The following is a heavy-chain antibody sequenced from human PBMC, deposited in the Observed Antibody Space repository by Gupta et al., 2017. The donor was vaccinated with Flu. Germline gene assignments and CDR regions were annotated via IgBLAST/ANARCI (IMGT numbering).Heavy chain of an antibody. V-gene: IGHV4-31*02. D-gene: IGHD4-17*01. Sequence: QVQLQESGPGLVKPSQTLSLTCTVSDGSINSGGYYWSWIRQRPGKGLEWIGYIYYSGFTYYNPSLKSRLSLSIDTSRRQFSLKVNSVTAADTAVYYCARDALDLDGDSANYSLDVWGQGTTVTVSS. J-gene: IGHJ6*02. CDR1: DGSINSGGYY. CDR3: ARDALDLDGDSANYSLDV. CDR2: IYYSGFT.